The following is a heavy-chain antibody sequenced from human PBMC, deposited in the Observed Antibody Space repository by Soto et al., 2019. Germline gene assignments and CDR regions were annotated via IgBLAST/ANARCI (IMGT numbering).Heavy chain of an antibody. CDR3: ARSREFDY. J-gene: IGHJ4*02. V-gene: IGHV4-30-2*01. Sequence: PSETLYLTCGASGGSLSGATYSWNWIRQPPGKGLEWIGYIFPSGTTYYNPSLKSRVTISIDVSKNQFSLSLRSLTAADTAVYNCARSREFDYWSEGTLVTVSS. CDR1: GGSLSGATYS. CDR2: IFPSGTT.